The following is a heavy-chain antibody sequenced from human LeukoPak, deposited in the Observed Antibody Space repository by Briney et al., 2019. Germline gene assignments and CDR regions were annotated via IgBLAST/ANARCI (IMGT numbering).Heavy chain of an antibody. D-gene: IGHD2-15*01. CDR3: AKGDCSSGSCYFDY. CDR1: SFTLSNHP. Sequence: GGSLRLSCAASSFTLSNHPMYWVRQAPGKGLEWVSSLSDTGDSTHYADSVKGRFTISRDSARSALYLQMNSLRAEDTAVYYCAKGDCSSGSCYFDYWGQGSQVTVSS. CDR2: LSDTGDST. J-gene: IGHJ4*02. V-gene: IGHV3-23*01.